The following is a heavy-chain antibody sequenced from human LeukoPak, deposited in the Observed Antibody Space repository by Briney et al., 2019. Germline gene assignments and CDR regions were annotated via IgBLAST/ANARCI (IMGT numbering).Heavy chain of an antibody. J-gene: IGHJ5*02. CDR3: AAGGLDTAMVKALYGP. CDR1: GFTFSSYS. V-gene: IGHV3-21*01. D-gene: IGHD5-18*01. CDR2: ISSSSSYI. Sequence: GGSLRLSCAASGFTFSSYSMNWVRQAPGKGVEWVSSISSSSSYIYYADSVKGRFTISRDNAKNSLYLQMNSLRAEDTAVYYCAAGGLDTAMVKALYGPWGQGTLVTVSS.